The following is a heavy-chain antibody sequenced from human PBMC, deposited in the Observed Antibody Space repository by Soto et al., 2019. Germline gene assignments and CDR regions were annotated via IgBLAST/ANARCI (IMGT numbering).Heavy chain of an antibody. CDR2: IDEDGSTT. D-gene: IGHD1-1*01. Sequence: SLRLSCVVSGLIFSDHAMNWVGQAPGKGLEWVSSIDEDGSTTHYADSVKGRFTISRDKSKNTLYLQMDSLRAEDTALYYCARVLYGFSYGKCDYWGQGTLVTVSS. CDR1: GLIFSDHA. CDR3: ARVLYGFSYGKCDY. J-gene: IGHJ4*02. V-gene: IGHV3-23*01.